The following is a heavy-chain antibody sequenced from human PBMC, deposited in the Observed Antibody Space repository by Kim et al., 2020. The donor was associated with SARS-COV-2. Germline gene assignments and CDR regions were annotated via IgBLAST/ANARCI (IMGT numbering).Heavy chain of an antibody. J-gene: IGHJ4*02. D-gene: IGHD1-20*01. CDR1: GGTFSSYA. CDR2: IIPIFGTA. Sequence: SVKVSCKASGGTFSSYAISWVRQAPGQGLEWMGGIIPIFGTANYAQKFQGRVTITADESTSTAYMELSSLRSEDTAVYYCARVRYNWNRNDYYFDYWGQGPLVTVSS. V-gene: IGHV1-69*13. CDR3: ARVRYNWNRNDYYFDY.